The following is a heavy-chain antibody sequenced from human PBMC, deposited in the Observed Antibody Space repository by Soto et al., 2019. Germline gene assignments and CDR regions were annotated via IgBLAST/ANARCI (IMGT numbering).Heavy chain of an antibody. CDR3: ARGGEYSGYEPFDY. D-gene: IGHD5-12*01. CDR2: IYYSGST. V-gene: IGHV4-59*01. Sequence: LSLTCTVSGGSISSYYWSWIRQPPGKGLEWIGYIYYSGSTNYNPSLKSRVTISVDTSKNQFSLKLSSVTAADTAVYYCARGGEYSGYEPFDYWGQGTLVTVSS. CDR1: GGSISSYY. J-gene: IGHJ4*02.